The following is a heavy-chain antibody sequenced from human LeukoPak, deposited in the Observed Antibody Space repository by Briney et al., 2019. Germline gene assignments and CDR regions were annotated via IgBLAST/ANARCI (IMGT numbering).Heavy chain of an antibody. Sequence: SETLSLTCAVSGGSISSNNWWSWVRQPPGKGLEWIGEIHHSGSANYNPSLKSRVTISVDKSKNQFSLKLTSLTAADTAVYYGARKTTGTAGLFDKWGKGTLATVSS. CDR1: GGSISSNNW. CDR3: ARKTTGTAGLFDK. D-gene: IGHD1-1*01. V-gene: IGHV4-4*02. CDR2: IHHSGSA. J-gene: IGHJ4*02.